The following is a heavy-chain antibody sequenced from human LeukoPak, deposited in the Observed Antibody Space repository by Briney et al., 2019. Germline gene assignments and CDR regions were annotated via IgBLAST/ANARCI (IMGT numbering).Heavy chain of an antibody. J-gene: IGHJ5*02. D-gene: IGHD3-10*01. CDR2: IKQDGSEK. V-gene: IGHV3-7*01. Sequence: PGGSLRLSCVASGFTFSSYWMSWVRQTPGKGLEWVANIKQDGSEKSYVDSVKGRFTISRDNAKNSLYLQMNSLRADDTAVYYCARERGSGSYHPFDPWGQGTLATVSS. CDR1: GFTFSSYW. CDR3: ARERGSGSYHPFDP.